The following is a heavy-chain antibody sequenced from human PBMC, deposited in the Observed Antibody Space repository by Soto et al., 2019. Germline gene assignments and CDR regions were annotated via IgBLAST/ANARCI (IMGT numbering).Heavy chain of an antibody. CDR3: ARVSAAGTRWFDS. Sequence: QVQLQESGPGLVQPSQTLSLTCTVSGASISSGGFYWSWIRQFPGKGLEWIGYIDYRGRTFYNPYLKSRATISRDTSKSQCSLHVNSVTAADTAVFYCARVSAAGTRWFDSGGQGTLVTVSS. D-gene: IGHD6-13*01. V-gene: IGHV4-31*03. J-gene: IGHJ5*01. CDR1: GASISSGGFY. CDR2: IDYRGRT.